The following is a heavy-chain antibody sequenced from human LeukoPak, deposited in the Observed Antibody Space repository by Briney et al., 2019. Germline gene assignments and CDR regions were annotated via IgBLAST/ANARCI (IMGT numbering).Heavy chain of an antibody. V-gene: IGHV3-21*01. Sequence: PGGSLRLSCAPSGITFSIYNMNWVRQAPRKGLDWVPSISSSNSHIYYADSVKGRFTISRDNAKNSVYLQMNSLRAEDTAVYYCGDSYYCYGIDVWGQGTTVTVSS. J-gene: IGHJ6*02. CDR1: GITFSIYN. CDR3: GDSYYCYGIDV. CDR2: ISSSNSHI. D-gene: IGHD3/OR15-3a*01.